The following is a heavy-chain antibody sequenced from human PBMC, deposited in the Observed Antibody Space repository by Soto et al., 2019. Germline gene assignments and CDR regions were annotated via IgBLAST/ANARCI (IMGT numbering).Heavy chain of an antibody. D-gene: IGHD2-15*01. Sequence: QVQLVQSGAEVKKPGSSVKVSCKASGGTFSSYTISWVRQAPGQGLEWMGRIIPILGIANYAQKFQGRVTITADKSTSKAYMELSSLRSEDTAVYYCASCGGSSLLPSLYYWGQGTLVTVPS. V-gene: IGHV1-69*02. CDR1: GGTFSSYT. J-gene: IGHJ4*02. CDR2: IIPILGIA. CDR3: ASCGGSSLLPSLYY.